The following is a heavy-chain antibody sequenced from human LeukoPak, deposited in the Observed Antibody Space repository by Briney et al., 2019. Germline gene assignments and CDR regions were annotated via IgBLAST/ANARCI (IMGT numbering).Heavy chain of an antibody. V-gene: IGHV3-23*01. J-gene: IGHJ3*02. D-gene: IGHD6-6*01. Sequence: PGGCLRLSCAASGFTFSSYAMSWVRQAPGKGLEWVSSIIGNGGSTYYAVSVQGRFTISRDNSKNTLYLQMNSLKVEDTAVYYCAKNRWAARIIIDAFDIWGQGTMVTVSS. CDR2: IIGNGGST. CDR3: AKNRWAARIIIDAFDI. CDR1: GFTFSSYA.